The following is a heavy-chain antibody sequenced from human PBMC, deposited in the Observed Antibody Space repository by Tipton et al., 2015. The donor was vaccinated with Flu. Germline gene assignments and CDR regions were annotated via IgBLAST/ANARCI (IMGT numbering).Heavy chain of an antibody. CDR2: IKQDASEK. J-gene: IGHJ4*02. V-gene: IGHV3-7*01. D-gene: IGHD6-19*01. Sequence: FPRLSCAASGFRFNTFWMNWVRQAPGKGLEWVAIIKQDASEKLYVDSVEGRFTISRDNAKNSLSLQMDSLRGDDTTVYYCAGGSGWLITDWGQGTLVTVSS. CDR1: GFRFNTFW. CDR3: AGGSGWLITD.